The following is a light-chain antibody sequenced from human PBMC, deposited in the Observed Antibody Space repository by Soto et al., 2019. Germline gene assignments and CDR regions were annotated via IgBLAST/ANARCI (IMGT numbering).Light chain of an antibody. J-gene: IGKJ5*01. CDR3: QQYGGSPIT. V-gene: IGKV3-20*01. CDR2: GAS. Sequence: EVVLTQSPGTLSLSPGGRATLSCRASQSVSRRLAWYQQRPGQSPRLLISGASMRASGVPVRFIGSGSGTDFTLTITRLEPEDFAVYYCQQYGGSPITFGLGTLLEI. CDR1: QSVSRR.